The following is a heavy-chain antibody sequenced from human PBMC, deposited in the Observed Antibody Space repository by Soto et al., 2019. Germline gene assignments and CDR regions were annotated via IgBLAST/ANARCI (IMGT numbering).Heavy chain of an antibody. CDR3: ARDHRSLGDYYGMDV. CDR2: IHYTGST. CDR1: GVSISSSGFY. V-gene: IGHV4-31*03. D-gene: IGHD3-10*01. Sequence: TCSVSGVSISSSGFYWSWIRQHPGKAPEWIGYIHYTGSTSYNPSLKSRLAISLDASKNQFSLSLGSVTSADTAVYYCARDHRSLGDYYGMDVWGQGTTVTVSS. J-gene: IGHJ6*02.